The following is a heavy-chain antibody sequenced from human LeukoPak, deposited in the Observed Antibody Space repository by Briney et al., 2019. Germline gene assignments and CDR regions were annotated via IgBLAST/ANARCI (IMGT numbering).Heavy chain of an antibody. CDR3: ARLPLEYCSSTSCYEPFFDY. D-gene: IGHD2-2*01. V-gene: IGHV4-59*01. Sequence: PSETLSLTCAVYGGSFSGYYWSWIRQPPGKGLEWIGDIYYSGSTNYNPSLKSRVTISVDTSKNQFSLKLSSVTAADTAVYYCARLPLEYCSSTSCYEPFFDYWGQGTLVTVSS. J-gene: IGHJ4*02. CDR1: GGSFSGYY. CDR2: IYYSGST.